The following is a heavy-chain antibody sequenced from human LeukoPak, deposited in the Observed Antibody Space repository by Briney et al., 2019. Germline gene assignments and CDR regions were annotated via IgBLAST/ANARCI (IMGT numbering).Heavy chain of an antibody. V-gene: IGHV3-48*04. Sequence: GGSLRLSCAASGFTFSSYSMNWVRQAPGRGLEWVSYISSSSSTIYYRDSVKGRFTISRDSSKNSLYLQMNSLRTEDTAFYYCAREGYCSGGSCLGYFQHWGQGTLVTVSS. D-gene: IGHD2-15*01. CDR2: ISSSSSTI. J-gene: IGHJ1*01. CDR3: AREGYCSGGSCLGYFQH. CDR1: GFTFSSYS.